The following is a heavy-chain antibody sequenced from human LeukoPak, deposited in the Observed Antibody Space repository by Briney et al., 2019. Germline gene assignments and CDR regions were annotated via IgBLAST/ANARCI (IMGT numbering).Heavy chain of an antibody. Sequence: GGSLRLSCAASGFTFNDYEMNWVRQAPGKGLEWVSYISSSGSTIYNADSVKGRFTISRDNAKNSLYLQMDSLRAEDTAVYYCARDVGATVLENWGQGTLVTVSS. V-gene: IGHV3-48*03. D-gene: IGHD1-26*01. CDR2: ISSSGSTI. J-gene: IGHJ4*02. CDR1: GFTFNDYE. CDR3: ARDVGATVLEN.